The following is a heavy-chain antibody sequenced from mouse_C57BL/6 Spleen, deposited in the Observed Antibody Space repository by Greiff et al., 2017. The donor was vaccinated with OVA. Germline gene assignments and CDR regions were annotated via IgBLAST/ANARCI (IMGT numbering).Heavy chain of an antibody. V-gene: IGHV1-80*01. J-gene: IGHJ4*01. D-gene: IGHD1-1*01. CDR1: GYAFSSYW. CDR3: ARGRDVGAMDY. Sequence: QVQLQQSGAELVKPGASVKISCKASGYAFSSYWMNWVKQRPGKGLEWIGQIYPGDGDTNYNGKFKGKATLTADKSSSTAYMQLSSVTSEDSAVYCCARGRDVGAMDYWGQGTSVTVSS. CDR2: IYPGDGDT.